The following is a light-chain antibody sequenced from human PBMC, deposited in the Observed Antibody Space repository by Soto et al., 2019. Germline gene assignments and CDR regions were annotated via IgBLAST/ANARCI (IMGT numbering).Light chain of an antibody. Sequence: DIRMTQSAATLSASLGERVTITCRASQSISRWLAWYQQTPGRAPKLLIYDASNLESGVPSRFGGSGYGTEFTLTISSLETEDFALYYCQQRSNWPITFGQGTRLEIK. CDR3: QQRSNWPIT. CDR2: DAS. V-gene: IGKV1-5*01. CDR1: QSISRW. J-gene: IGKJ5*01.